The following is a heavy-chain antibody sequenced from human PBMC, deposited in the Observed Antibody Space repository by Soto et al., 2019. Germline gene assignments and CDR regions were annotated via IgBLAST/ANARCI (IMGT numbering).Heavy chain of an antibody. CDR2: MNPNSGNT. Sequence: GASVKASCKASWYTFTRYGIKWGGQATGQGVGWMGWMNPNSGNTGYAQKFQGRVTMTRNTSISTAYMELSSLRSEDTAVYYCARSYYDFWSGYDYYYYMDVWGKGTTVTVS. CDR3: ARSYYDFWSGYDYYYYMDV. J-gene: IGHJ6*03. D-gene: IGHD3-3*01. CDR1: WYTFTRYG. V-gene: IGHV1-8*01.